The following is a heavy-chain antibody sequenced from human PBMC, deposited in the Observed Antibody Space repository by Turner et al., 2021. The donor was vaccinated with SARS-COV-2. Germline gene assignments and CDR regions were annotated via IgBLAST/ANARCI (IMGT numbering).Heavy chain of an antibody. D-gene: IGHD3-16*01. J-gene: IGHJ6*02. CDR2: ISYDGSNK. V-gene: IGHV3-30*04. CDR1: GFTFSTYA. CDR3: ARGLGGGYYYGMDV. Sequence: LQLVETGGGLIQPGGSLRLSCAASGFTFSTYAMHWVRQAPGKGLEWVAVISYDGSNKYYADSVKGRFTISRDNSKNTLYLQMSSLRAEDTAVYYCARGLGGGYYYGMDVWGQGTTVTVSS.